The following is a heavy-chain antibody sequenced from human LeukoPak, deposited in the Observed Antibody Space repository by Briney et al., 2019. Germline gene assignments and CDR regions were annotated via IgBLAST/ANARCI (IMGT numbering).Heavy chain of an antibody. CDR3: AKWIQLWFPTHFDY. J-gene: IGHJ4*02. Sequence: GGSLRLSCAASGFPFSSYGMSWVRQAPGKGLEWVSAIGGSGGSTYYADSVKGRFTISRDNSKNTLYLQMNSLRAEDTAVYYCAKWIQLWFPTHFDYWGQGTLVTVSS. D-gene: IGHD5-18*01. CDR2: IGGSGGST. V-gene: IGHV3-23*01. CDR1: GFPFSSYG.